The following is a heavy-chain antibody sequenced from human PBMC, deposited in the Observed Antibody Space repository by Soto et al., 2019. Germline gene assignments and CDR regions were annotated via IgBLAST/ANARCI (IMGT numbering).Heavy chain of an antibody. J-gene: IGHJ6*02. CDR3: ASYHLNSYYYGMDV. CDR1: SYTFTSYG. V-gene: IGHV1-18*01. CDR2: ISAYNGNT. Sequence: QVQLVQSGAEVKKPGASVKVSCKASSYTFTSYGISWVRQAPGQGLEWMGWISAYNGNTNYAQKLQGRVTMTTDTSTSTAYMELRILRSDDTAVYYCASYHLNSYYYGMDVWGQGTTVTVSS.